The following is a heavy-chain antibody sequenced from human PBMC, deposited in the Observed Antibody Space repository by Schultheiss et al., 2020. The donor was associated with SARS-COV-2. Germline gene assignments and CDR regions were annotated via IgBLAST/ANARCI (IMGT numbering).Heavy chain of an antibody. Sequence: SETLSLTCAVSGGAISGINWWSWVRQPPGKGLEWIGSIYYSGSTNYNPSLKSRVTISVDTSKNQFSLKLSSVTAADTAVYYCARGQLRFLEWTKNNWFDPWGQGTLVTVSS. CDR3: ARGQLRFLEWTKNNWFDP. V-gene: IGHV4-4*02. CDR1: GGAISGINW. D-gene: IGHD3-3*01. J-gene: IGHJ5*02. CDR2: IYYSGST.